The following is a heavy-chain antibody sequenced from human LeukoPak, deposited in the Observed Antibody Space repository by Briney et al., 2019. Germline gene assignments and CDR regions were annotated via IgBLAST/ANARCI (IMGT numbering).Heavy chain of an antibody. CDR3: ARVFSLTGGYYYYYGMDV. D-gene: IGHD1-14*01. CDR2: ISAYNGNT. CDR1: GCTFTSYG. Sequence: GASVTVSFKASGCTFTSYGISWVRQAPGQGVEWMGWISAYNGNTNYAQKLQGRVTMTTDTSTSTAYMELRSLRSDDTAVYYCARVFSLTGGYYYYYGMDVWGQGTTVTVSS. J-gene: IGHJ6*02. V-gene: IGHV1-18*01.